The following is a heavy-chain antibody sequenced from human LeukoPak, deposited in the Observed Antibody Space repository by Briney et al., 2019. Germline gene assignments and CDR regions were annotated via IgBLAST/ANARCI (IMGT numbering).Heavy chain of an antibody. CDR1: GFRFSDYG. D-gene: IGHD1-26*01. CDR3: ATERGPSGSYPLGSWFDP. J-gene: IGHJ5*02. V-gene: IGHV3-33*01. Sequence: PGGSLRLSCAASGFRFSDYGMHWVRQAPGKGLEWVAVIWYDGSNKYYTDSVKGRFTVSRDNSKNTLYLQMNSLRVEDTAVYYCATERGPSGSYPLGSWFDPWGQGTLVTVSS. CDR2: IWYDGSNK.